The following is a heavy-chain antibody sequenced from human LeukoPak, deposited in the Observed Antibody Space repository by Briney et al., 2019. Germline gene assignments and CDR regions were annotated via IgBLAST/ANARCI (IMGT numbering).Heavy chain of an antibody. CDR1: GGTSSSYA. CDR3: ARYDFWSGFSAFDI. CDR2: IIPILGIA. V-gene: IGHV1-69*04. J-gene: IGHJ3*02. D-gene: IGHD3-3*01. Sequence: SVKVSCKASGGTSSSYAISWVRQAPGQGLEWMGRIIPILGIANYAQKFQGRVTITADKSTSTAYMELSSLRSEDTAVYYCARYDFWSGFSAFDIWGQGTMVTVSS.